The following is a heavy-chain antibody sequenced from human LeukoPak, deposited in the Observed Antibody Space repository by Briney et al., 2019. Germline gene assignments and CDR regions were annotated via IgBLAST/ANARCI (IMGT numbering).Heavy chain of an antibody. CDR1: GFTFSNYW. D-gene: IGHD6-13*01. V-gene: IGHV3-74*01. CDR2: IKSDGSTT. Sequence: PGGSLRLSCAASGFTFSNYWMHWVRQAPGKGLVWVSRIKSDGSTTSYADSVKGRFTISRDNAKNTLYLQMNSLRAEDTAVYYCAKDSAAAGYYYYYMDVWGKGTTVTVSS. J-gene: IGHJ6*03. CDR3: AKDSAAAGYYYYYMDV.